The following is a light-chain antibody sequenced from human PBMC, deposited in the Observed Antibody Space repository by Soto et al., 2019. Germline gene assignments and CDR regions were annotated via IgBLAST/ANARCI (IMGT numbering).Light chain of an antibody. CDR3: SSYASSSTYV. J-gene: IGLJ1*01. Sequence: QSALTQPPSVSGSPGQSVTISCTGTSSDVGSYNRVSWYQQPPGTAPKLKIYEVSNRPAGVPDRFSGSKSGNTASLTISGLQAEDEADYYCSSYASSSTYVFGTGTQLTVL. CDR2: EVS. CDR1: SSDVGSYNR. V-gene: IGLV2-18*02.